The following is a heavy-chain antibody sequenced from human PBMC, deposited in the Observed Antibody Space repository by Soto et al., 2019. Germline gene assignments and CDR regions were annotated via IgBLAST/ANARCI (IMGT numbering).Heavy chain of an antibody. V-gene: IGHV3-30*03. CDR2: ISYDSIST. Sequence: QVQLVESGGGGVQPGRPLRLSCVASTSTFRTYGMHWVRQAPGKGLEWVAVISYDSISTGYGDSVRGRFTISRDNSKNTLYLQMNSLTTEDTAVYYCAREAGCNGGECNVYFDYWGQGTLVTVSS. CDR1: TSTFRTYG. D-gene: IGHD2-8*02. J-gene: IGHJ4*02. CDR3: AREAGCNGGECNVYFDY.